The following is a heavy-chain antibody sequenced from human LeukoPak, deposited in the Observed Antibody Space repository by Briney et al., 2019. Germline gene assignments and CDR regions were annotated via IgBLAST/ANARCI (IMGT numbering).Heavy chain of an antibody. Sequence: GASVKVSCKASGYTFTGYYMHWVRQAPGQGLEWMGRINPNSGGTNYAQKFQGRVTMTRDTSISTAYMELSRLRSDDTAVYYCARAHCGGDCFYYYYYGMDVWGQGTTVTVSS. D-gene: IGHD2-21*02. CDR3: ARAHCGGDCFYYYYYGMDV. CDR1: GYTFTGYY. V-gene: IGHV1-2*06. J-gene: IGHJ6*02. CDR2: INPNSGGT.